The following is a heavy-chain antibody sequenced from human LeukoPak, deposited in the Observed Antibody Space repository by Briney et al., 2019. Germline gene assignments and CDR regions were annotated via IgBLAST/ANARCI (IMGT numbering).Heavy chain of an antibody. D-gene: IGHD6-13*01. V-gene: IGHV3-74*01. J-gene: IGHJ5*02. CDR1: GFTFSSYW. CDR2: INTDGRST. CDR3: ARGTTAGKYLFAT. Sequence: GGSLRLSCAASGFTFSSYWMHWVRHAPGKGLVWVSRINTDGRSTNYADSVKGRFTISRDNAKNTLSLQMNSLRAEDTAVYYCARGTTAGKYLFATWGQETLVTASS.